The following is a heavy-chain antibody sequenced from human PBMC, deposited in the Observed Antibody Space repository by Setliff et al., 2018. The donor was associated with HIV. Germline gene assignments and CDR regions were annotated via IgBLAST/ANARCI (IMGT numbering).Heavy chain of an antibody. Sequence: KTSETLSLTCTVSGRSISSGRYYWSWIRQPAGKGLEWIGRIHTSGSTNYNTSLKSRVTISIDTSSNQFSLKLNSVTAADTAVYDCAWGGGSDGSEFDSWGNVILVAVSS. CDR3: AWGGGSDGSEFDS. CDR1: GRSISSGRYY. D-gene: IGHD3-16*01. V-gene: IGHV4-61*02. J-gene: IGHJ4*03. CDR2: IHTSGST.